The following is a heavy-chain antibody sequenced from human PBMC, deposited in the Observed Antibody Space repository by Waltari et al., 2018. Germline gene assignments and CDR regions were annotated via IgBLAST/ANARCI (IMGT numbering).Heavy chain of an antibody. Sequence: APGQGLEWMGWINPNSGGTNYAQKFEGRVTMTRDTSINTAYMELSSLRSDDTAVYYCARVQAGILTDFDYWGQGTLVTVSS. V-gene: IGHV1-2*02. J-gene: IGHJ4*02. CDR2: INPNSGGT. D-gene: IGHD3-9*01. CDR3: ARVQAGILTDFDY.